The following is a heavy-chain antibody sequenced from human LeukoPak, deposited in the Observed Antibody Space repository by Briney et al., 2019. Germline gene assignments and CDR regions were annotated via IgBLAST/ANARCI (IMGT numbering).Heavy chain of an antibody. CDR1: GCTFSIYW. CDR2: IKSDGKT. J-gene: IGHJ1*01. CDR3: ARAPSEIGGYYPEYFRH. V-gene: IGHV3-74*01. D-gene: IGHD3-22*01. Sequence: GGSLRLSCAASGCTFSIYWMHWVRQAPGKGLVWVSRIKSDGKTNYADSVKGRFTISRDTAKNTVSLQMNSLRAEDTGVYYCARAPSEIGGYYPEYFRHWGQGTLVTVSS.